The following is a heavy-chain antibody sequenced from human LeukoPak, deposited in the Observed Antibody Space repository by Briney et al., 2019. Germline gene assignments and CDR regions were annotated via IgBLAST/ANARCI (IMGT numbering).Heavy chain of an antibody. V-gene: IGHV3-48*04. Sequence: GGSLRLSCTASGFMFNTYSMNWVRQAPGKGLEWVSYVSSSSRTIYYADSVKGRFTISRDNAKNSLYLQMNSLRAEDTAVYYCARDLGLYDYGGNIDFWGQGTLVTVSS. J-gene: IGHJ4*02. CDR1: GFMFNTYS. CDR3: ARDLGLYDYGGNIDF. CDR2: VSSSSRTI. D-gene: IGHD4-23*01.